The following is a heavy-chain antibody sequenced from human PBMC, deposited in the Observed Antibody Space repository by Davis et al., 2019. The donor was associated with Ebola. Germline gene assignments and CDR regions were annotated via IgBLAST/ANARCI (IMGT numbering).Heavy chain of an antibody. CDR1: GFTVSNNH. CDR3: ATTPSLDVFAV. Sequence: LRLSCAASGFTVSNNHISWVRQHPGEGLEWIGYIYSSGSTYYNPSLKSRVTISSDTSKNQFSLRLSSVTAADTAVYYCATTPSLDVFAVWGQGTLVTVSS. V-gene: IGHV4-31*02. J-gene: IGHJ3*01. CDR2: IYSSGST.